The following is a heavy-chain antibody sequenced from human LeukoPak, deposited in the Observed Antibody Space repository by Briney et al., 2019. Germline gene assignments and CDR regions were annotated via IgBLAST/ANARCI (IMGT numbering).Heavy chain of an antibody. J-gene: IGHJ4*02. V-gene: IGHV1-18*01. CDR1: GYTFTSYG. CDR3: ARGLVYFDY. Sequence: ASVKVSCKASGYTFTSYGISWVRQAPGQGLEWMGWISAYNGNTNYAQKFQGRVTMTRDTSISTAYMELSRLRSDDTAVYYCARGLVYFDYWGQGTLVTVSS. CDR2: ISAYNGNT.